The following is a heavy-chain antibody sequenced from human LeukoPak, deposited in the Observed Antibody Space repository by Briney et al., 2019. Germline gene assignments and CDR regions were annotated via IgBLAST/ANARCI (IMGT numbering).Heavy chain of an antibody. V-gene: IGHV1-18*01. CDR1: GYIFTSYG. CDR2: ISAYNGNT. Sequence: ASVKVSCKASGYIFTSYGISWVRQGPGQGLEWVGWISAYNGNTKFAPNLQDRVTMTTDTSTATAYMELRSLRLNDTAVYFCAREDDRSFGAYDCWGQGTLVTVS. J-gene: IGHJ4*02. CDR3: AREDDRSFGAYDC. D-gene: IGHD4-17*01.